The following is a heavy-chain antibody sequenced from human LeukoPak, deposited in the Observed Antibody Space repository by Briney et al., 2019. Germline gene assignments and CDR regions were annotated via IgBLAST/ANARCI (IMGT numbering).Heavy chain of an antibody. J-gene: IGHJ5*02. Sequence: ASVKVSCKASGYTFTSYDINWVRQATGQGLEWMGWMNPNSGNTGYAQKFQGRVTMTRNTSISTAYMELSSLRSEHTAVYYCARGYCSSTSCYTENWFDPWGQGTLVTVSS. D-gene: IGHD2-2*02. CDR3: ARGYCSSTSCYTENWFDP. CDR1: GYTFTSYD. CDR2: MNPNSGNT. V-gene: IGHV1-8*01.